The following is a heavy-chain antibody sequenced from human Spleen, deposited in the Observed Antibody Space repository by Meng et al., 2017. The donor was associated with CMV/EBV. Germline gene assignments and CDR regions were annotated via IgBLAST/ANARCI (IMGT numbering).Heavy chain of an antibody. CDR3: ARVGSGRGYLDY. J-gene: IGHJ4*02. Sequence: ASVKVSCKASGYTITSYYISWVRQAPGQGLEWRGWISASTGSTRFAQKFQGRGTMTTDTSTNTAHMELRSLRSDDTAVYYCARVGSGRGYLDYWGQGTLVTVSS. D-gene: IGHD3-10*01. CDR1: GYTITSYY. V-gene: IGHV1-18*01. CDR2: ISASTGST.